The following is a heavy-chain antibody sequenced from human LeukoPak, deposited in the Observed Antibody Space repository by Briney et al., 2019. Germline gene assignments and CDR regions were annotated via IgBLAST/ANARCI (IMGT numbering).Heavy chain of an antibody. D-gene: IGHD3-3*01. Sequence: GGSLRLSCAASEFSLSRNWMTWVRQAPGEGLEWVANIKQDGSEKYYVDSVKGRFTISRDNAKNSLHLQMNSLRAEDSAVYYCARWAETNGYYYIDYWGQGNLVTVSS. CDR1: EFSLSRNW. J-gene: IGHJ4*02. CDR2: IKQDGSEK. V-gene: IGHV3-7*04. CDR3: ARWAETNGYYYIDY.